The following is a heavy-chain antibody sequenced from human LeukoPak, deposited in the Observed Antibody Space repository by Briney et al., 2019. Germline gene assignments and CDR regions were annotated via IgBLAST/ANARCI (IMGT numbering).Heavy chain of an antibody. J-gene: IGHJ5*02. CDR2: INEDGSTI. CDR1: GFIFSSSW. Sequence: RPGGSLRLSCAASGFIFSSSWMHWVRQAPGKGLVWVSRINEDGSTISYADSVKGRFTISRDNAKDSLSLQMNSLRAEDTAVYYCARGNDFWSGYCVWFDPWGQGTLVTVSS. V-gene: IGHV3-74*01. D-gene: IGHD3-3*01. CDR3: ARGNDFWSGYCVWFDP.